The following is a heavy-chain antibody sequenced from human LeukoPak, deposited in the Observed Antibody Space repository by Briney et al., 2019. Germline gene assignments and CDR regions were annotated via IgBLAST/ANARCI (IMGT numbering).Heavy chain of an antibody. CDR2: INPNSGGT. J-gene: IGHJ6*03. D-gene: IGHD2-8*02. CDR1: GYTFTGYY. CDR3: ARVLGQYYYYYYMDV. V-gene: IGHV1-2*02. Sequence: ASVKVSCKASGYTFTGYYMHWVRQAPGQGLEWMGWINPNSGGTNYAQKFQGRVTMTRDTSISTAYMELSRLRPDDTAVYYCARVLGQYYYYYYMDVWGKGTTVTVSS.